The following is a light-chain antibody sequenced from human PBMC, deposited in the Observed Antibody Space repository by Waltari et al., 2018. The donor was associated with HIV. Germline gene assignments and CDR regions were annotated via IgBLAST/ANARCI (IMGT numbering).Light chain of an antibody. V-gene: IGKV4-1*01. Sequence: DIVMTQSPASLAVSLVERATITCNASQNVFYSSNHRKHLSWYQQKAGQPPKLIIYWASSRQSGVPDRFSGSGSGTDFTLTISSLQAEDVAVYFCQQTYTIPPTFGGGTKVEIK. J-gene: IGKJ4*01. CDR2: WAS. CDR3: QQTYTIPPT. CDR1: QNVFYSSNHRKH.